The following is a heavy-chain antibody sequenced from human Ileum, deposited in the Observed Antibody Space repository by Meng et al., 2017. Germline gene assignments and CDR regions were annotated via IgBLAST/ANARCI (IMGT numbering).Heavy chain of an antibody. V-gene: IGHV3-23*01. J-gene: IGHJ4*02. CDR2: ISGSGGST. CDR1: GFTFSSYA. Sequence: GGSLRLSCAASGFTFSSYAMSWVRQAPGKGLEWVSAISGSGGSTYYADSVKGRFTISRDNSKNTLYLQMNSLRAEDTAVYYCAKDEIEYYDILTGFENWGQGTLVTVSS. D-gene: IGHD3-9*01. CDR3: AKDEIEYYDILTGFEN.